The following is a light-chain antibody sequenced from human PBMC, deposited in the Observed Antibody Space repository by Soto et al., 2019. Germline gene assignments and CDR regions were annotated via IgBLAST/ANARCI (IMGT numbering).Light chain of an antibody. CDR1: QTISSG. V-gene: IGKV1-5*03. CDR2: KAS. Sequence: DIQMTQSPSTLSASVGDRVTITCRASQTISSGLAWYQQKPGKAPTLLIYKASSLESGVPSRFSGSGSATDFTLTISSLQSDDFATYYCQQYNSYPYTFGQGTKLEIK. CDR3: QQYNSYPYT. J-gene: IGKJ2*01.